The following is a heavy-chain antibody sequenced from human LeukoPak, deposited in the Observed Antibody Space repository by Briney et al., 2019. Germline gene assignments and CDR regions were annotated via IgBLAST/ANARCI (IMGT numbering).Heavy chain of an antibody. J-gene: IGHJ4*02. D-gene: IGHD6-13*01. Sequence: GGSLRLSCAASGFTYSNYAMNWVRQAPGKGLEWVSSISGSGGNTHYADSVKGRFTISRDNAKNSLYLQMNSLRAEDTAVYYCARDPLSSSSFDLWGQGTLVTVSS. V-gene: IGHV3-23*01. CDR1: GFTYSNYA. CDR3: ARDPLSSSSFDL. CDR2: ISGSGGNT.